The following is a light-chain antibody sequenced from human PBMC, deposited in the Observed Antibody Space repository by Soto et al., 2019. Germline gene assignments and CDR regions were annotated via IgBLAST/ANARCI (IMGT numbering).Light chain of an antibody. CDR2: GTS. CDR1: QSLSSSY. J-gene: IGKJ1*01. Sequence: EIMVKQSPCTLSLTTEERATLSCRASQSLSSSYLAWYQQKPGQAPRLLIYGTSIRATGIPDRFSGSGSGTDFTLTITRLEPEDFAVYYCQRVGTSPPWTFAQGAKVDVK. V-gene: IGKV3-20*01. CDR3: QRVGTSPPWT.